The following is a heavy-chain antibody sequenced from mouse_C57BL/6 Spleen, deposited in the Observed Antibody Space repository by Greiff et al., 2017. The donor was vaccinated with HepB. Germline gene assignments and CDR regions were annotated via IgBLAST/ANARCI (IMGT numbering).Heavy chain of an antibody. Sequence: VQLQQPGAELVKPGASVKLSCKASGYTFTSYWMHWVKQRPGQGLEWIGMIHPNSGSTNYNEKFKSKATLTVDKSSSTAYMQLSSLTSEDSAVYYCAREGLVTTVVAFYWYFDVWGTGTTVTVSS. V-gene: IGHV1-64*01. D-gene: IGHD1-1*01. CDR3: AREGLVTTVVAFYWYFDV. CDR2: IHPNSGST. J-gene: IGHJ1*03. CDR1: GYTFTSYW.